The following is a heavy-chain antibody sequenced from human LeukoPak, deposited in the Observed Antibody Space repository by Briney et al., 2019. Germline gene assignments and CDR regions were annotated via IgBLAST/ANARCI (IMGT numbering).Heavy chain of an antibody. CDR2: VFSSGST. CDR3: ARLPDVSGWPFDY. D-gene: IGHD6-19*01. V-gene: IGHV4-59*11. CDR1: GDSISNHY. Sequence: PSETLSLTCTVSGDSISNHYWNWIRQPPGKGLEWIGYVFSSGSTDYNPSLKSRVTISVDTSKDQFSLKLTSVTAADTAIYYCARLPDVSGWPFDYWGQGILVTVTS. J-gene: IGHJ4*02.